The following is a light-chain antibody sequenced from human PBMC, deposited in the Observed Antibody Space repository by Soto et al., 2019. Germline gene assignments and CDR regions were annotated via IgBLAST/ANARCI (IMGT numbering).Light chain of an antibody. J-gene: IGKJ4*01. V-gene: IGKV1-9*01. CDR2: SAS. Sequence: DIQLTQSPSFLSASVGDTVTITGRASQALSNYLAWYQQTPGKAPDLLIYSASTLQSGVPSRFSGSGSETEFSLTIRALQPEDFATYYCQQLSRYPLTFGGGTKVDIK. CDR1: QALSNY. CDR3: QQLSRYPLT.